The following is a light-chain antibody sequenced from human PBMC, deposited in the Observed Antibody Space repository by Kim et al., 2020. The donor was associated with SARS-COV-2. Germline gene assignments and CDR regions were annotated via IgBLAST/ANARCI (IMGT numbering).Light chain of an antibody. Sequence: QRVTISCTGSSSNIGAGYDVHWYQQLPGTAPKLLISGNNHRPSGVPDRFSGSKSGTSASLAITGLQAEDEADYYCQSYDSSLRGSVFGGGTQLTVL. CDR3: QSYDSSLRGSV. V-gene: IGLV1-40*01. J-gene: IGLJ3*02. CDR2: GNN. CDR1: SSNIGAGYD.